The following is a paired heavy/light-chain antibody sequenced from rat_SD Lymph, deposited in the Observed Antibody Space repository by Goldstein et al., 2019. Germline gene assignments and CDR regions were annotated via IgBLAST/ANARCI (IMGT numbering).Light chain of an antibody. CDR1: KSVSTY. V-gene: IGKV3S6*01. CDR3: QQSNELPFT. Sequence: DTVLTQSPALAVSLGQRVTISCRASKSVSTYMHWYQQKSGQQPKLLIYSASNLESGVPSRFSGSGSGTDFTLTIDPVEADDIANYYCQQSNELPFTFGSGTKLEIK. J-gene: IGKJ4*01. CDR2: SAS.
Heavy chain of an antibody. CDR2: INPDGSST. CDR1: GFTFSSNW. Sequence: EVQLVESGGGLVQPGSPLKLSCAASGFTFSSNWLNWIRQAPGKGLEWVASINPDGSSTYYPDTVKGRFVVSKDNAKNTGYLQMNNLRSEDTAMYYCARTRYNSGYLYYFDYWGQGVMVTVSS. J-gene: IGHJ2*01. D-gene: IGHD4-3*01. V-gene: IGHV5-35*01. CDR3: ARTRYNSGYLYYFDY.